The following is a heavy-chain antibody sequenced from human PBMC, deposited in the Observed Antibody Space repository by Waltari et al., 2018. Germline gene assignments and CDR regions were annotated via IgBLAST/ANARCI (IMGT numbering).Heavy chain of an antibody. CDR2: IIPILGIA. Sequence: QVQLVQSGAEVKKPGSSVKVSCKASGGTFSSYAISWVRQAPGQGLEWMGRIIPILGIANYAQKFQGRVTITADKSTSTAYMELSSLRSEDTAVYYCARDSAAMASYYYGSGTHFDYWGQGTLVTVSS. D-gene: IGHD3-10*01. J-gene: IGHJ4*02. V-gene: IGHV1-69*04. CDR3: ARDSAAMASYYYGSGTHFDY. CDR1: GGTFSSYA.